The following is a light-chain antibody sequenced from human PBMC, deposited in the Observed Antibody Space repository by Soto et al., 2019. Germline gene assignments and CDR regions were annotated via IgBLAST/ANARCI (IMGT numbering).Light chain of an antibody. J-gene: IGKJ2*01. V-gene: IGKV1D-13*01. CDR1: QGISSA. CDR2: DAS. Sequence: AIQLTQSPSSLSASVGDRVTITCRASQGISSALAWYQQKPGKAPKLLIYDASSLESGVPSRFSGSGSGTDFTLTISSLQPADFATYYCQQFNNYPPLTFGQGTKLEIK. CDR3: QQFNNYPPLT.